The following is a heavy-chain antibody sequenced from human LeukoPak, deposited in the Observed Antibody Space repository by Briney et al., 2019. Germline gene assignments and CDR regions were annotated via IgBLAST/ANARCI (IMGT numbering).Heavy chain of an antibody. CDR3: ARGPRWYSSGWPFDY. D-gene: IGHD6-19*01. V-gene: IGHV4-34*01. CDR1: GGSFSGYY. CDR2: INHSGST. J-gene: IGHJ4*02. Sequence: PSETLSLTCAVYGGSFSGYYWSWIRQPPGKGLEWIGEINHSGSTNYNPSLKSRVTISVDTSKNQFSLKLSSVTAADTAVYYCARGPRWYSSGWPFDYWGQGTLVTVSS.